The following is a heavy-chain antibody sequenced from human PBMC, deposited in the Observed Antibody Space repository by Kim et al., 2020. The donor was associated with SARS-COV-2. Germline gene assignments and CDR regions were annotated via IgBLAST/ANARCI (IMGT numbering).Heavy chain of an antibody. Sequence: SETLSLTCSVSGGSISSSTYYWGWFRPPPGKGLEWVGSLYYTGTTFYNPSLKSRVFISSDTSKHLLSLKFGSATAADTAVYYCAKVLSGYLDSLGQGTLV. CDR1: GGSISSSTYY. J-gene: IGHJ5*01. D-gene: IGHD5-12*01. CDR3: AKVLSGYLDS. V-gene: IGHV4-39*07. CDR2: LYYTGTT.